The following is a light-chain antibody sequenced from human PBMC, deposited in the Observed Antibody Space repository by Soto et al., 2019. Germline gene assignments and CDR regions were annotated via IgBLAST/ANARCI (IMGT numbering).Light chain of an antibody. V-gene: IGLV2-14*01. CDR2: DVS. CDR1: SSDVGGYNY. J-gene: IGLJ1*01. CDR3: SSYTSSSTLEGYV. Sequence: QSALTQPASVSGSPGQSITISCTGTSSDVGGYNYVSWYQQHPGKAPKLMIYDVSNRPSGVSNRFSGSKSGNTASLTISGLKAEDEADYYCSSYTSSSTLEGYVFGTGTKLTVL.